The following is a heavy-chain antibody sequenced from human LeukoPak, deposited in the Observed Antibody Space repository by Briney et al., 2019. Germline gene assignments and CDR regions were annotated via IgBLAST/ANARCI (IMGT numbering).Heavy chain of an antibody. V-gene: IGHV4-59*05. CDR2: IYYSGST. J-gene: IGHJ4*02. D-gene: IGHD6-19*01. CDR1: GGSISSYY. Sequence: PSETLSLTCTVSGGSISSYYWSWIRQPPGKGLEWIGSIYYSGSTYYNPSLKSRVTISVDTSKNQFSLKLSSVTAADTAVYYCARQGQWLDWGQGTLVTVSS. CDR3: ARQGQWLD.